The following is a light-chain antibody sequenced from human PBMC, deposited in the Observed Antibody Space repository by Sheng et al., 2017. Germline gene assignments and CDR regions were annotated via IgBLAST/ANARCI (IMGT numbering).Light chain of an antibody. CDR1: QSVSNSY. CDR3: QQYGTSPLT. V-gene: IGKV3-20*01. Sequence: EIVLTQSPGTLSLSPGERATLSCRASQSVSNSYLAWYQQRPGQAPRLLIYDASTRATDFPDRFSGSGSGTDFTLTISRLEPEDVAVYYCQQYGTSPLTFGPGTKVDVK. J-gene: IGKJ3*01. CDR2: DAS.